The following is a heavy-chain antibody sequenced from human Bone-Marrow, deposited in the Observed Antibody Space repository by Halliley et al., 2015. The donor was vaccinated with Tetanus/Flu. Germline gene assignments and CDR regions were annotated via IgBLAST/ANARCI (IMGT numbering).Heavy chain of an antibody. CDR2: IFSNDEK. CDR3: ARTVIVAYGMDV. D-gene: IGHD2-21*01. CDR1: GFSLSNERMS. Sequence: LVKPTQTLTLTCTVSGFSLSNERMSVSWIRQPPGKALEWLAHIFSNDEKSYSTSLQSRLTISKDTSKSQVVLTMTNMDPVDTATYYCARTVIVAYGMDVWGQGTTVTVSS. V-gene: IGHV2-26*01. J-gene: IGHJ6*02.